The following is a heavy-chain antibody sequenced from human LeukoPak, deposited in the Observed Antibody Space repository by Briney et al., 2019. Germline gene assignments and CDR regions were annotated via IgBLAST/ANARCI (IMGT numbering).Heavy chain of an antibody. V-gene: IGHV3-53*01. Sequence: GGSLRLSCAASGFTVSSNFMSWVRQAPGKGLEWVSVIYSGGSTYYADSVKGRFTISRDNSKNTLYLQMNSLRAEDTAVYYCARVRRGAFDIWGQGTMVTVSS. J-gene: IGHJ3*02. CDR1: GFTVSSNF. CDR3: ARVRRGAFDI. D-gene: IGHD3-10*01. CDR2: IYSGGST.